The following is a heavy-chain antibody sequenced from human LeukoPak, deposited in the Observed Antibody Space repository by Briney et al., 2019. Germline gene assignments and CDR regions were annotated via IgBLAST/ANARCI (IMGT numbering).Heavy chain of an antibody. CDR2: IYPGDSDT. D-gene: IGHD6-13*01. Sequence: PGESLKISCKGSGYSFTSYWIGWVRQMPGKGLEWMGIIYPGDSDTIYSPSFQGQVTISADKSISPAYLQWSSLKASDTAMYYCARLGYSSSWFRGSAVDYWGQGTLVTVSS. V-gene: IGHV5-51*03. CDR1: GYSFTSYW. CDR3: ARLGYSSSWFRGSAVDY. J-gene: IGHJ4*02.